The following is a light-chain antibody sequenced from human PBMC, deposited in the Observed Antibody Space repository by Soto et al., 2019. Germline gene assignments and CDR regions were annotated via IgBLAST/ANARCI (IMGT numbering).Light chain of an antibody. J-gene: IGLJ1*01. V-gene: IGLV2-11*01. CDR2: DVD. CDR3: CSYAGHYTYV. CDR1: SSDVGGYNY. Sequence: QSALTQPRSVSGSPGQSVTISCTGTSSDVGGYNYVSWYQQHPGKAPKLMIYDVDERPSGVPDRFSGSKSGNTASLTISGLQAEDEAEYYCCSYAGHYTYVFGTGTKSPS.